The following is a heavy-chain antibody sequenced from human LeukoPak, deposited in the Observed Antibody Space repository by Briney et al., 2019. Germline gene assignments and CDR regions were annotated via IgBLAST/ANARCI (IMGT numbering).Heavy chain of an antibody. Sequence: ASVKISCKASGFDSTSYGISWLRHAPGQGLEWMGWISAYNGNTHYAQKLQGRVTMTTDTSASTAYMELRSLTSDNTAVYSFARAPKSLGDLFFIEYSGHGTMGTVSS. J-gene: IGHJ4*01. CDR3: ARAPKSLGDLFFIEY. CDR2: ISAYNGNT. D-gene: IGHD3-16*01. CDR1: GFDSTSYG. V-gene: IGHV1-18*01.